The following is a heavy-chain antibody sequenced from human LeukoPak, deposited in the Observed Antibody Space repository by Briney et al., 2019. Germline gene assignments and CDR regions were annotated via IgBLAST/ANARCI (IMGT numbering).Heavy chain of an antibody. Sequence: SETLSLTCTVSGGSISSYYWSWLRQPAGKGLEWLGRIYSSGGTDYNPSLKSRVTMSVDTSKNQFPLKLSSVTAADTAVYYCARGIAAASERAFDIWGQGTMVTVSS. V-gene: IGHV4-4*07. CDR1: GGSISSYY. CDR3: ARGIAAASERAFDI. CDR2: IYSSGGT. D-gene: IGHD6-13*01. J-gene: IGHJ3*02.